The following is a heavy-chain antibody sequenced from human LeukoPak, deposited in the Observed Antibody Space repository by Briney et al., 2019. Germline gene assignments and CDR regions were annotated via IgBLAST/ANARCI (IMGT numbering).Heavy chain of an antibody. CDR1: GGTFSSYA. D-gene: IGHD6-19*01. CDR3: ARDRVYSSGWYDY. Sequence: SVKVSCKASGGTFSSYAISWVRQAPGQGLEWMGGIIPIFGTANYAQKFQGRVTITADESTSTAYMELSSLRSEDTAVYYCARDRVYSSGWYDYWGQGTLVTVSS. V-gene: IGHV1-69*13. CDR2: IIPIFGTA. J-gene: IGHJ4*02.